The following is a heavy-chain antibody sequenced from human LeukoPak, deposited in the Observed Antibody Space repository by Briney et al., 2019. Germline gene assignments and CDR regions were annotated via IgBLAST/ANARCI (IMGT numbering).Heavy chain of an antibody. CDR2: FDPEDGET. Sequence: ASVKVSCKVSGYTLTELSMHWVRQAPGKGLEWMGGFDPEDGETIYAQKFQGRVTMTEDTSTDTAYMELSSLRSEDTAVYYCARGKSSLVVPVAQVCSVWGQGTMVTVSS. D-gene: IGHD2-2*01. V-gene: IGHV1-24*01. CDR3: ARGKSSLVVPVAQVCSV. CDR1: GYTLTELS. J-gene: IGHJ3*01.